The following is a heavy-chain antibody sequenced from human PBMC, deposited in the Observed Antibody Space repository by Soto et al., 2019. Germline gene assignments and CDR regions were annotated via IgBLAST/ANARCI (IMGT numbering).Heavy chain of an antibody. Sequence: GGSLRLLCAASGFTSSSDSRNWVRQAPGKGLEWVSYISSSSSTIYYADSVKGRFTISRENAKTTLYLQMNSLRAEDMAVYDCAREALLNCFDPWGQGSLVTVSS. J-gene: IGHJ5*02. CDR3: AREALLNCFDP. CDR2: ISSSSSTI. D-gene: IGHD2-15*01. CDR1: GFTSSSDS. V-gene: IGHV3-48*01.